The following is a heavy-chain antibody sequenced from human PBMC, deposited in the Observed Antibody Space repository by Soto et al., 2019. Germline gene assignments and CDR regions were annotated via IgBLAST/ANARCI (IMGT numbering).Heavy chain of an antibody. D-gene: IGHD3-3*01. CDR3: ARGAEVLEWLPPPGMGGWFDP. J-gene: IGHJ5*02. CDR1: GYTFTSYG. V-gene: IGHV1-18*01. Sequence: QVQLVQSGAEVKKPGASVKVSCKASGYTFTSYGISWVRQAPGQGLEWMGWISAYNGNTNYAQKLQGRVTMTTDTATRTAYMELRSLRSDDTAVYYCARGAEVLEWLPPPGMGGWFDPWGQGTLVTVSS. CDR2: ISAYNGNT.